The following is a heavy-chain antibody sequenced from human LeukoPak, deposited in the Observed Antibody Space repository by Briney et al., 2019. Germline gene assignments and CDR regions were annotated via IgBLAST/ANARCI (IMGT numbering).Heavy chain of an antibody. V-gene: IGHV4-61*01. CDR2: IYYSGST. D-gene: IGHD1-26*01. Sequence: SETLSLTCTVSGGSVSSGSYYWSWIRQPPGKGLEWIGYIYYSGSTNYNPSLKSRVTISVDTSKNQFSLKLSSVTAADTAVYYCAREGFNREIDIWGQGTMVTVSS. CDR1: GGSVSSGSYY. J-gene: IGHJ3*02. CDR3: AREGFNREIDI.